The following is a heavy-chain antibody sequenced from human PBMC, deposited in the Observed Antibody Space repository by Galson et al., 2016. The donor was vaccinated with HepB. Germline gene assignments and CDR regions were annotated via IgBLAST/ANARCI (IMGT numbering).Heavy chain of an antibody. CDR3: ARDCTSSNCYGNNGH. CDR2: INSDGSST. D-gene: IGHD2-2*01. Sequence: SLRLSCAASGFTFSSYSMDWVRQVPGKGLLWVSRINSDGSSTRYADSVKGRFTISRDNAKNTLYLQMNSLRVEDTAVYYCARDCTSSNCYGNNGHWGQGTLVTVSS. J-gene: IGHJ4*02. V-gene: IGHV3-74*01. CDR1: GFTFSSYS.